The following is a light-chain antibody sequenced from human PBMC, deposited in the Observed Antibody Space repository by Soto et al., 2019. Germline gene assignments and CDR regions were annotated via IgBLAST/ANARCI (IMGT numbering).Light chain of an antibody. Sequence: EIVLTQSPGTLALSPGEGATLSCRSSQSVSKYLAWYQQKPGQAPRLLIYGESSRATGIPDSFSGSGSGTDFTLTISRLEPEDVAVYYCQQYGGSPPTLGQGTKVVIK. J-gene: IGKJ1*01. CDR1: QSVSKY. V-gene: IGKV3-20*01. CDR3: QQYGGSPPT. CDR2: GES.